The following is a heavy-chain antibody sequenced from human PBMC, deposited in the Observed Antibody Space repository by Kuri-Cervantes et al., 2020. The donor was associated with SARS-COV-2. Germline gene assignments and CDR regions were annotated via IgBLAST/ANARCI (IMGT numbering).Heavy chain of an antibody. J-gene: IGHJ4*02. Sequence: GESLKISCAASGFTFSSYAMSWVRQAPGKGLEWVSAISGSGGSTYYADSVKGRFTISRDNFKNTLYLQMNSLRAEDTAVYYCAKDRVYCSGGSCPLYYWGQGTLVTVSS. D-gene: IGHD2-15*01. CDR1: GFTFSSYA. V-gene: IGHV3-23*01. CDR2: ISGSGGST. CDR3: AKDRVYCSGGSCPLYY.